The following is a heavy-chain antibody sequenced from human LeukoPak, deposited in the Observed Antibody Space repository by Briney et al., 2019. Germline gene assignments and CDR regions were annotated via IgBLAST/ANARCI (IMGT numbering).Heavy chain of an antibody. CDR3: ATLYSYGPADDY. CDR2: ISTFNGNT. V-gene: IGHV1-18*01. D-gene: IGHD5-18*01. J-gene: IGHJ4*02. CDR1: GYTFISYG. Sequence: GASVKVSCKASGYTFISYGLSWVRQAPGQGLEWMGWISTFNGNTNYAQKFQGKVTMTTDTSMSTAYMELRSLTSDDTAVYYCATLYSYGPADDYWGQGTLVTVSS.